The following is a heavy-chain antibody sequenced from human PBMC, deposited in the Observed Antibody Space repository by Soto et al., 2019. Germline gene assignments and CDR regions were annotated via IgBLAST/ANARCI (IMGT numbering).Heavy chain of an antibody. CDR2: ISHDGANK. CDR1: GFTFSNFA. CDR3: SRNYYGSGSYLGPFGY. V-gene: IGHV3-30-3*01. J-gene: IGHJ4*02. D-gene: IGHD3-10*01. Sequence: GGSLRLSCAASGFTFSNFAIHWVRQAPGKGLEWVAVISHDGANKYYADSVKGRFTISRDNSNNTLYLQMNSLRAEDTAVYYCSRNYYGSGSYLGPFGYWGQGTLVTVSS.